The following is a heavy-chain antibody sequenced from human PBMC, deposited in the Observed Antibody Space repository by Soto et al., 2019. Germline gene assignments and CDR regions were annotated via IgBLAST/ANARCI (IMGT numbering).Heavy chain of an antibody. CDR3: ARGAAGYCSSTSCYPSGMDV. V-gene: IGHV1-69*01. J-gene: IGHJ6*02. CDR2: IIPIFGTA. D-gene: IGHD2-2*01. Sequence: QVQLVQSGAEVKKPGFSVKVSCKASGGTFSSYAISWVRQAPGQGLEWMGGIIPIFGTANYAQKFQGRVTITADESTSTAYMELGSLRSEDTVVYYCARGAAGYCSSTSCYPSGMDVWGQGTTVTVSS. CDR1: GGTFSSYA.